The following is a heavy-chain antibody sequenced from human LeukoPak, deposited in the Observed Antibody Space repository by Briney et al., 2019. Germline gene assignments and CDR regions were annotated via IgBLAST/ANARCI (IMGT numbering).Heavy chain of an antibody. CDR3: AKPYYYDSSGYYPNDY. CDR2: ISYDGSNK. CDR1: GFTFSSYG. J-gene: IGHJ4*02. D-gene: IGHD3-22*01. V-gene: IGHV3-30*18. Sequence: GGSLRLSCAASGFTFSSYGMHWVRQAPGKGLEWVAVISYDGSNKYYADSVKGRFTISRDNSKNTLYLQMNSLRAEDTAVYYCAKPYYYDSSGYYPNDYWGQGTLVTVSS.